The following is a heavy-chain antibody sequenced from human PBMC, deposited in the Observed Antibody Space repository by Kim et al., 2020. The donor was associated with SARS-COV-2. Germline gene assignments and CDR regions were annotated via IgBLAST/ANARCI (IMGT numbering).Heavy chain of an antibody. J-gene: IGHJ6*02. D-gene: IGHD6-13*01. V-gene: IGHV5-10-1*01. CDR1: GYSFTSYW. CDR2: IDPSDSYT. CDR3: ASTDIAAAGSDYYYYGMDV. Sequence: GESLKISCKGSGYSFTSYWISWVRQMPGKGLEWMGRIDPSDSYTNYSPSFQGHVTISADKSISTAYLQWSSLKASDTAMYYCASTDIAAAGSDYYYYGMDVWGQGTTVTVSS.